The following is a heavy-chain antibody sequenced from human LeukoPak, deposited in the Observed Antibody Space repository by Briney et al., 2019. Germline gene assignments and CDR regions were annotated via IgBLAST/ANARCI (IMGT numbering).Heavy chain of an antibody. CDR2: IYSGGST. V-gene: IGHV3-53*01. D-gene: IGHD3-22*01. CDR1: GFTVSSNY. J-gene: IGHJ4*02. CDR3: AREDYYDSSGTH. Sequence: GGSLRLSCAASGFTVSSNYMSWVRQAPGKGLEWVSVIYSGGSTYYADSVKGRFTISRDNSKNTLYLQMNSLRAEDTAVYYCAREDYYDSSGTHWGQGTLVTVSS.